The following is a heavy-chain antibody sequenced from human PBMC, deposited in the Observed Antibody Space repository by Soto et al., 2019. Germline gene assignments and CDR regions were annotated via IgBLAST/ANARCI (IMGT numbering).Heavy chain of an antibody. CDR2: SVPIFGAP. CDR1: GGTFSNYP. J-gene: IGHJ6*02. V-gene: IGHV1-69*06. D-gene: IGHD3-16*02. Sequence: QVQLVQSGAEVKKPGSSVKVSCKASGGTFSNYPISWVRRAPGQGLEWMGGSVPIFGAPNYAQKLQGRVTITADKSTNTAYMELRSRSSEDTDVYYWARGRDDYVWGSYRYTPYYFGMDVWGQGTTVTVSS. CDR3: ARGRDDYVWGSYRYTPYYFGMDV.